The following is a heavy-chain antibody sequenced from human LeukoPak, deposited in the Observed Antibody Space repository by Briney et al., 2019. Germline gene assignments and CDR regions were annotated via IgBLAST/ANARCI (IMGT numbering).Heavy chain of an antibody. J-gene: IGHJ4*02. CDR3: TRGAGWLIDY. V-gene: IGHV4-59*01. CDR1: DNSISDYY. D-gene: IGHD3-16*01. CDR2: FYNSGRS. Sequence: SETLSLTCTVSDNSISDYYRGWIRQPPGKGLEWIGYFYNSGRSTYNPSLKSRVTISADTSKNHFSLKLNSVTTADTAVYYCTRGAGWLIDYWGQGILVTVSS.